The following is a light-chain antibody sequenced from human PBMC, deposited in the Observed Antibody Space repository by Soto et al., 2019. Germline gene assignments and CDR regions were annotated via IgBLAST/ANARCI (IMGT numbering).Light chain of an antibody. CDR1: SNDIGAFNY. CDR3: SSYTTSNTWV. J-gene: IGLJ3*02. Sequence: QSALTQPASVSGSPGQSITISCNGSSNDIGAFNYVSWYRQPPGEAPKVLIRGVSYRPSGVSIRFSGSKSDNTASLSISGLQAEDEAHYYSSSYTTSNTWVFGGGTKLTVL. V-gene: IGLV2-14*01. CDR2: GVS.